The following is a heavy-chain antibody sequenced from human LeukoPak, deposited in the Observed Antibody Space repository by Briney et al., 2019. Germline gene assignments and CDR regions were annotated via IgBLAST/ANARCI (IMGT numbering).Heavy chain of an antibody. D-gene: IGHD4-17*01. J-gene: IGHJ4*02. CDR2: IFASGST. Sequence: PSETLSLTCTVSSGSITNYYWSWIRQPAGKGLEWIGRIFASGSTNHNPSLNSRVTMSVDTSKNQFSLKLRSVTAADTAVYYCARDRGGGAYGFDYWGQGTPVTVSS. CDR3: ARDRGGGAYGFDY. V-gene: IGHV4-4*07. CDR1: SGSITNYY.